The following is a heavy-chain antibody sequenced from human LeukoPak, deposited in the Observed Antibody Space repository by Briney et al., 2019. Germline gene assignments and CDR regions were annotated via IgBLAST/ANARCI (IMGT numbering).Heavy chain of an antibody. Sequence: SETLSLTCTVSGGSISSYYWSWIRQPPGKGLEWIGYIYYSGSTNYNPSLKSRVTISVDTSKNQFSLKLSSVTAADTAVYYCARAPMLVVVRRPDAFDIWGQGTMVTVSS. J-gene: IGHJ3*02. D-gene: IGHD3-22*01. CDR2: IYYSGST. V-gene: IGHV4-59*08. CDR3: ARAPMLVVVRRPDAFDI. CDR1: GGSISSYY.